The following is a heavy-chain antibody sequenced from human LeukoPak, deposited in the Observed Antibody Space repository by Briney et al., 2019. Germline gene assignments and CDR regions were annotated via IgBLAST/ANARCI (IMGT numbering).Heavy chain of an antibody. CDR2: ISAYNGNT. CDR1: GYTFTSYG. J-gene: IGHJ4*02. D-gene: IGHD3-22*01. CDR3: ARGVQNCSSTSCYSYYYDSSGYYSLGY. V-gene: IGHV1-18*01. Sequence: ASVKVSCKASGYTFTSYGISWVRQAPGQGLEWMGWISAYNGNTNYAQKLQGRVTMTTDTSTSTAYMELRSLRSDDTAVYYCARGVQNCSSTSCYSYYYDSSGYYSLGYWGQGTLVTVSS.